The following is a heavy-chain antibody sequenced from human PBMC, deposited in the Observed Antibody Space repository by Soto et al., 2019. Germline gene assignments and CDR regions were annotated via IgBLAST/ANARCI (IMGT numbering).Heavy chain of an antibody. J-gene: IGHJ6*02. D-gene: IGHD5-12*01. V-gene: IGHV3-33*01. Sequence: SLRLSCAASGFTFRDHAMHWFRQAPGKGREWLAIIWNDGSNKFYAGSVQGRFTISRDNSKNTVYLQMNTLSAEDTAVYYCARALFPDVDIYAMDVWGQGTTVTVYS. CDR1: GFTFRDHA. CDR2: IWNDGSNK. CDR3: ARALFPDVDIYAMDV.